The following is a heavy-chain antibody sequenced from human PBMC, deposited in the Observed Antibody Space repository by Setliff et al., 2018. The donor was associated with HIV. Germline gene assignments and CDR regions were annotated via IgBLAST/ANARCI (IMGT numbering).Heavy chain of an antibody. CDR2: ITPRGGDA. V-gene: IGHV1-46*01. D-gene: IGHD2-8*01. CDR1: EYTFTSRK. CDR3: ARDNVVWAKDL. J-gene: IGHJ5*02. Sequence: ASVKVSCKASEYTFTSRKVHWVRQAPGQGLEWMGIITPRGGDANYEQQFQGRVTMTRDTSTSTVYMELSSLTYEDTAIYYCARDNVVWAKDLWGQGTLVTVSS.